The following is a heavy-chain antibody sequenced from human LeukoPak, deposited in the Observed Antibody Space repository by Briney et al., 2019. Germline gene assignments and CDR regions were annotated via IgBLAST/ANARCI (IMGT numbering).Heavy chain of an antibody. Sequence: ESLRISCKGSGYSFTSYWISWVRQMPGKGLEWMGRIDPSDSYTNYSPSFQGHVTISADKSISTAYLQWSSLKASDTAMYYCARLGDDCSSTSCPDYWGQGTLVTVSS. D-gene: IGHD2-2*01. V-gene: IGHV5-10-1*01. CDR3: ARLGDDCSSTSCPDY. CDR2: IDPSDSYT. CDR1: GYSFTSYW. J-gene: IGHJ4*02.